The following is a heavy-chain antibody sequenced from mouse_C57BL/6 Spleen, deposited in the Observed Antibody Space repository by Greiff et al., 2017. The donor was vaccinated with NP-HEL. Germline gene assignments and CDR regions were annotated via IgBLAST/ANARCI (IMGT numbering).Heavy chain of an antibody. Sequence: EVMLVESGGGLVQPGGSLKLSCAASGFTFSDYYMYWVRQTPEKRLEWVAYISNGGGSTYYPDTVKGRFTISRDNAKNTLYLQMSRLKSEDTAMYYCARPRVYYDYDDGFAYWGQGTLVTVSA. V-gene: IGHV5-12*01. CDR3: ARPRVYYDYDDGFAY. J-gene: IGHJ3*01. CDR2: ISNGGGST. D-gene: IGHD2-4*01. CDR1: GFTFSDYY.